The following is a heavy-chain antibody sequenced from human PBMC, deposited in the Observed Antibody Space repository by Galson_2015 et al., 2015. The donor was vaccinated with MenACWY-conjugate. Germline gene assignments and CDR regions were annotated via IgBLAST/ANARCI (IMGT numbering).Heavy chain of an antibody. D-gene: IGHD3-22*01. CDR2: IYSGGST. V-gene: IGHV3-23*05. Sequence: SLRLSCAASGLTFSTYAMSWVRQAPGKGLEWVSAIYSGGSTYYADSVKGRFTLSRDNSKNTLYLQMNNLRVEDTAVYYCARGLGYDTSGYPHSRFNWFDPWGQGTLVTVSS. CDR1: GLTFSTYA. CDR3: ARGLGYDTSGYPHSRFNWFDP. J-gene: IGHJ5*02.